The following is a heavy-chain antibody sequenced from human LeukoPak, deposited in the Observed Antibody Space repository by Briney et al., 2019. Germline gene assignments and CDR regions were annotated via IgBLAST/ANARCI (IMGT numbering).Heavy chain of an antibody. CDR1: GGSISSYY. V-gene: IGHV4-59*01. CDR3: ASSGPARQPFDC. CDR2: IYYSGST. J-gene: IGHJ4*02. Sequence: KPSETLSLTCTVSGGSISSYYWSWIRQPPGKGLEWIGYIYYSGSTNYNPSLKSRVTISVDTSKNQFSLKLSSVTAADTAVYYCASSGPARQPFDCWGQGTLVTVSS. D-gene: IGHD3-10*01.